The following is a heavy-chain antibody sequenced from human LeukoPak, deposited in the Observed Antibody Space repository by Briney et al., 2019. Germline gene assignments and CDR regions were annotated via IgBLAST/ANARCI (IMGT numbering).Heavy chain of an antibody. CDR1: GAYLTSTGSY. J-gene: IGHJ2*01. CDR2: IYYSENT. Sequence: SETLSLTCTVAGAYLTSTGSYWGWIRQPPGKGLEWIGSIYYSENTSYNPSLKSRVTISLDTSKNQFSLKLSSVTAADTAVYYCARSHPDDPYCSSTSCYGHWYFDLWGRGTLVTVSS. D-gene: IGHD2-2*01. V-gene: IGHV4-39*07. CDR3: ARSHPDDPYCSSTSCYGHWYFDL.